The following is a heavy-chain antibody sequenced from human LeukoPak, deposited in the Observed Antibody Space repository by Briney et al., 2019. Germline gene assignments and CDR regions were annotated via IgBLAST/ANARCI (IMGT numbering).Heavy chain of an antibody. V-gene: IGHV4-34*01. D-gene: IGHD3-10*01. CDR1: GGSITAYY. CDR3: ARHLWFENYYYYYMDV. Sequence: PSETLSLTCSVYGGSITAYYWSWIRQPPGKGLEWIGEINHSRGTKYNPSLESRVTILLDASRNEFSLNLNSVTAADTAVYYCARHLWFENYYYYYMDVWGKGPRSPSP. CDR2: INHSRGT. J-gene: IGHJ6*03.